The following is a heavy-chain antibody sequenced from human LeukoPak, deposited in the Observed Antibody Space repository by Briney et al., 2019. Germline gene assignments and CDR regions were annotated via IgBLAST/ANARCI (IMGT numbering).Heavy chain of an antibody. Sequence: GSLRLSFAASGSPFSNYGMHWVRPAAGKGLEWVAFISKDGSKKYYGGSVTGRFITSRDNSRNTVYLQMDSLRPEDTAVYYCAKDKGWSRVIDYWGQGTLVTVAS. CDR2: ISKDGSKK. J-gene: IGHJ4*02. V-gene: IGHV3-30*18. CDR3: AKDKGWSRVIDY. D-gene: IGHD2-15*01. CDR1: GSPFSNYG.